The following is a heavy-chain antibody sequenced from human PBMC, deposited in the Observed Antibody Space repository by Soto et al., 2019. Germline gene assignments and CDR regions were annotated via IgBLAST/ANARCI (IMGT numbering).Heavy chain of an antibody. CDR1: GGSISSYY. D-gene: IGHD3-10*01. CDR3: ARIYGSGSYSVEYYMDV. J-gene: IGHJ6*03. V-gene: IGHV4-59*01. Sequence: SETLSLTCTVSGGSISSYYWSWIRQPPGKGLEWIGYIYYSGSTNYNPSLKSRVTISVDTSKNQFSLKLSSVTAADTAVYYCARIYGSGSYSVEYYMDVWGKGTTVTVSS. CDR2: IYYSGST.